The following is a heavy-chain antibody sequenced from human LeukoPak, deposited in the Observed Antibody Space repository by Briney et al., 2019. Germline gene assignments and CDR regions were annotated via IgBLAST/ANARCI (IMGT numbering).Heavy chain of an antibody. V-gene: IGHV3-74*01. CDR1: GFTFSRYW. CDR3: ARFGYGGKVDY. J-gene: IGHJ4*02. Sequence: PGGSLRLSCAASGFTFSRYWMHWVRQAPGKGLLWVSRINSDGSSTYYADSVKGRFTISRDNAKNSLFLQMNSLRAEDTALYYCARFGYGGKVDYWGQGTLVTVSS. CDR2: INSDGSST. D-gene: IGHD4-23*01.